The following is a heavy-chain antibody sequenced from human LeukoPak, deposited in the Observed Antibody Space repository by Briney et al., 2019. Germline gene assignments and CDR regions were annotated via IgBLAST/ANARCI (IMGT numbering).Heavy chain of an antibody. CDR3: AKDRRWLQFDDAFDI. CDR2: INTDGSST. CDR1: GFTFSNYW. V-gene: IGHV3-74*01. J-gene: IGHJ3*02. Sequence: GGSLRLSCAASGFTFSNYWMHWVRQAPGKGLVWVSRINTDGSSTNYADSVKGRFTISRDNSKNTLYLQMNSLRAEDTAVYYCAKDRRWLQFDDAFDIWGQGTMVTVSS. D-gene: IGHD5-24*01.